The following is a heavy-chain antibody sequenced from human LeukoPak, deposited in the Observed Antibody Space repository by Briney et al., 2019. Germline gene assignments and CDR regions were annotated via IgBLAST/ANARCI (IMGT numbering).Heavy chain of an antibody. J-gene: IGHJ6*02. CDR2: IYTSGST. Sequence: PSETLSLTCTVSGGSISSYYWSWIRQPAGKGLEWIGRIYTSGSTNYNPSLKSRVTMSVDTSKNQFSLKLSSVTAADTAVYYCARETEYSYGYRYYYYGMDVWGQGTTVTVSS. V-gene: IGHV4-4*07. CDR1: GGSISSYY. D-gene: IGHD5-18*01. CDR3: ARETEYSYGYRYYYYGMDV.